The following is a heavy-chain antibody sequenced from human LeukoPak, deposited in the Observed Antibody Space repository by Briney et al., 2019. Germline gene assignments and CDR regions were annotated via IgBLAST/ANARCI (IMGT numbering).Heavy chain of an antibody. CDR1: GYTLTELS. J-gene: IGHJ3*02. CDR2: FDPEDGET. Sequence: ASVKVSCKVSGYTLTELSTHWVRQAPGKGLEWMGGFDPEDGETIYAQKFQGRVTMTEDTSTDTAYMELSSLRSEDTAVYYCATDFIVVVPAAIQGVAFDIWGQGTMVTVSS. CDR3: ATDFIVVVPAAIQGVAFDI. D-gene: IGHD2-2*01. V-gene: IGHV1-24*01.